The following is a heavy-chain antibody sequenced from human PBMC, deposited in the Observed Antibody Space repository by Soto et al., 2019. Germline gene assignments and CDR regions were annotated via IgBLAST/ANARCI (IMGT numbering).Heavy chain of an antibody. CDR2: ISDSGNYI. Sequence: EVQLLESGGGLVQPGGSLRLSCAASGFIFSNYAMSWVRQAPGKGPEWVSSISDSGNYIEYADSVEGRFTISRDNSKNTLYLQMNSVRAEDTARYYCAKDPQTWGSIWFDPWGQGTQGTVSS. J-gene: IGHJ5*02. CDR1: GFIFSNYA. V-gene: IGHV3-23*01. D-gene: IGHD7-27*01. CDR3: AKDPQTWGSIWFDP.